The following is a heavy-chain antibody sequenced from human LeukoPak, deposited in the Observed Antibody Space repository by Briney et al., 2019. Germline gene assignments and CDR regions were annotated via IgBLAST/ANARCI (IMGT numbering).Heavy chain of an antibody. Sequence: GRSLRLPCAASGFTFSSYAMHWVRQAPGKGLEWVAVISYDGSNKYYADSVKGRFTISRDNSKNTLYLQMNSLRAEDTAVYYCVVFGAGDGGFDIWGQGTMVTASS. V-gene: IGHV3-30*04. CDR2: ISYDGSNK. J-gene: IGHJ3*02. CDR3: VVFGAGDGGFDI. D-gene: IGHD3-10*01. CDR1: GFTFSSYA.